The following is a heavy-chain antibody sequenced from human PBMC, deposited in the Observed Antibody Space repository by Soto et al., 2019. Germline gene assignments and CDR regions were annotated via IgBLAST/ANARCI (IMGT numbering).Heavy chain of an antibody. CDR1: GGTLSNYA. D-gene: IGHD5-12*01. Sequence: SVKVSCKASGGTLSNYAISWVRKAPGQGLEWMGGIIPIFGTGDYAQKFQGRVTITADESTSTAYMELGSLRSEDTAVFYCAIPCSGYDYLYDYWGQGTLVTVSS. V-gene: IGHV1-69*13. CDR2: IIPIFGTG. J-gene: IGHJ4*02. CDR3: AIPCSGYDYLYDY.